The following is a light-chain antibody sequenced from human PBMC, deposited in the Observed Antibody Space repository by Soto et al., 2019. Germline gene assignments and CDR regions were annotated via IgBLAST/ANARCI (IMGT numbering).Light chain of an antibody. J-gene: IGLJ1*01. CDR3: QSADSSGTYPGFYV. V-gene: IGLV3-25*03. Sequence: SYELTQPPSVSVSPGQTARITCSGDALPKQYAYWYQQKPGQAPVLVIYKDSERPSGIPERFSGSSSGTTVTLTISGVQAEDEADYYCQSADSSGTYPGFYVFGTGTKLTVL. CDR2: KDS. CDR1: ALPKQY.